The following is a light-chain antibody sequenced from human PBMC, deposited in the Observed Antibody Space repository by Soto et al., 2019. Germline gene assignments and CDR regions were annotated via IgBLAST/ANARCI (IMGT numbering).Light chain of an antibody. CDR3: QQYNTYWT. Sequence: DIQMPQSHSTLSGSLGYRFTLTVRASQTISSWLACYQHTPGKAPKLLIYDASSLESGVPSRFSGSGSGTEFTLTISSLQPDDFAAYYCQQYNTYWTFGQGTKVDI. CDR2: DAS. V-gene: IGKV1-5*01. J-gene: IGKJ1*01. CDR1: QTISSW.